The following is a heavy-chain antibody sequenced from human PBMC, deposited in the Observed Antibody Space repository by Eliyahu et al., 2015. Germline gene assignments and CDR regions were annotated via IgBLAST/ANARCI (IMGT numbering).Heavy chain of an antibody. CDR2: IKWNGGSE. V-gene: IGHV3-9*01. Sequence: VESGGGLLQPGTSLRLSCVXXGFXFGEFAMHWVRQRPGQGLEWVSGIKWNGGSEDSADFVRGRVTISRDNGKNALYLQMTSLRPEDTALYYCAKSLYHNGDHQPDVFDIWGPGTMVIVSS. D-gene: IGHD2-8*01. CDR3: AKSLYHNGDHQPDVFDI. J-gene: IGHJ3*02. CDR1: GFXFGEFA.